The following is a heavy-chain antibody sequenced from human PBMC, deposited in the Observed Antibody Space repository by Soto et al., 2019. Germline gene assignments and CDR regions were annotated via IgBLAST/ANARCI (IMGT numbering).Heavy chain of an antibody. CDR1: GFTFSSYG. CDR3: VKYLTEAAVTTGYYYYYGMDV. D-gene: IGHD6-13*01. V-gene: IGHV3-30*18. J-gene: IGHJ6*02. Sequence: QVQLVESGGGVVQPGRSLRLSCAASGFTFSSYGMHWVRQAPGKGLEWVAVISYDGSNKYYADSVKGRFTISRDNSKNTLYMQMNSLRAEDTAVYSCVKYLTEAAVTTGYYYYYGMDVWGQGTTVTVSS. CDR2: ISYDGSNK.